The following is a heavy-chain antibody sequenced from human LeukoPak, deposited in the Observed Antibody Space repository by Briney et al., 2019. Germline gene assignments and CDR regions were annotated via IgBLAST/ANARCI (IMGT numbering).Heavy chain of an antibody. CDR2: IIPILGIA. CDR1: GGTFSSYA. D-gene: IGHD6-6*01. J-gene: IGHJ6*03. CDR3: AAGGQLDQYYYYMDV. V-gene: IGHV1-69*04. Sequence: ASVKVSCKASGGTFSSYAISWVRQAPGQGLEWMGRIIPILGIANYAQKFQGRVTITADKSTSTAYMELSSLRSEDTAVYYCAAGGQLDQYYYYMDVWGKGTTVTVSS.